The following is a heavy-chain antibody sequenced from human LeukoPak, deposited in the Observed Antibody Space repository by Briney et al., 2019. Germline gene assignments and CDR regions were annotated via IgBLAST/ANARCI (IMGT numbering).Heavy chain of an antibody. Sequence: SETLSLTCTVSGGSISSGGYSWSWIRQHPGKGLEWIGYIYYSGSTYYNPSLKSRVTISVDTSKNQFSLKLSSVTAADTAVYYCAGNYYYDSSGYYEWYFDYWGQGTLVTVSS. CDR1: GGSISSGGYS. CDR3: AGNYYYDSSGYYEWYFDY. V-gene: IGHV4-31*03. J-gene: IGHJ4*02. D-gene: IGHD3-22*01. CDR2: IYYSGST.